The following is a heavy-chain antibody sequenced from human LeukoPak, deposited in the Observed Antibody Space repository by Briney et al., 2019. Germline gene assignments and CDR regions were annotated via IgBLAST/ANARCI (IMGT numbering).Heavy chain of an antibody. D-gene: IGHD6-6*01. J-gene: IGHJ4*02. V-gene: IGHV3-30*03. Sequence: PGGSLRLSCAASGLTFSSYGMHWVRQAAGKGLEWVAVISFDGINSYYVDSVKGRFIISRDNSKNTLYLQMNSLRAEDTAVYYCARVREEEGIAARPGDYWGQGTLVTVSS. CDR2: ISFDGINS. CDR3: ARVREEEGIAARPGDY. CDR1: GLTFSSYG.